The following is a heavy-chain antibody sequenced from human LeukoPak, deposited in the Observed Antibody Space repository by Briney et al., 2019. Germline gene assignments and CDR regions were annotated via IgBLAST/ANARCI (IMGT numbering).Heavy chain of an antibody. J-gene: IGHJ5*02. CDR1: GFTFSDYY. Sequence: GGSLRLSCAASGFTFSDYYMSWIRQAPGKGLEWVSYISSSGSTIYYADSVKGRFTISRDNAKNSLYLQMNSLRAEDTAVYYCARDPIITMVRGVIAGWFDPWGQGTLVTVSS. V-gene: IGHV3-11*01. CDR2: ISSSGSTI. D-gene: IGHD3-10*01. CDR3: ARDPIITMVRGVIAGWFDP.